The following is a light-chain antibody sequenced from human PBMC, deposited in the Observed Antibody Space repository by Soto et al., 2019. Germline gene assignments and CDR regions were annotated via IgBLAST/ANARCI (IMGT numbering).Light chain of an antibody. CDR2: VERSGRY. V-gene: IGLV4-60*02. CDR3: EPWDSNTHVV. J-gene: IGLJ2*01. CDR1: SGHSTYI. Sequence: QPVLTQSSSASASLGSSVNLTCTLSSGHSTYIIAWHQQQPRKAPRYLMKVERSGRYDKGRGVPDRFSGSSSGADRYRSMSTLQCEDEADYYYEPWDSNTHVVFGGGTKLTVL.